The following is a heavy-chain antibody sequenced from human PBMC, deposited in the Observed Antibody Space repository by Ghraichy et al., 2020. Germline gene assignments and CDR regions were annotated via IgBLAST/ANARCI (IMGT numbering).Heavy chain of an antibody. CDR2: INPNSGST. Sequence: ASVKVSCKASGYTFTGYYMHWVRQAPGQGLEWMGRINPNSGSTNYAQKFQGRVTMTRDTSISTAYMELSRLRSDDTAVYYCARDRRYCSSTSCYDYYYYYGMDVWGQGTTVTVSS. J-gene: IGHJ6*02. V-gene: IGHV1-2*06. D-gene: IGHD2-2*01. CDR3: ARDRRYCSSTSCYDYYYYYGMDV. CDR1: GYTFTGYY.